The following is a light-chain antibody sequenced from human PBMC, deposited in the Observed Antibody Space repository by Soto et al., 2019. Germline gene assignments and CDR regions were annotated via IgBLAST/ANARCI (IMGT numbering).Light chain of an antibody. V-gene: IGLV2-14*01. CDR1: SSDVGGYNY. Sequence: QSVLTQPASVSGSPGQSITISWTGTSSDVGGYNYVSWYQQHPGKAPKLMIYEVSNRPSGVSNRFSGSKSGNTASLTISGLQAEDEADYYCSSYTSSSVRVFGGGTKVTVL. CDR2: EVS. CDR3: SSYTSSSVRV. J-gene: IGLJ2*01.